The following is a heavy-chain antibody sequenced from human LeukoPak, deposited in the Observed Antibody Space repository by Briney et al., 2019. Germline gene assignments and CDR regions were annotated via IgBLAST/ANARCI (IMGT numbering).Heavy chain of an antibody. CDR1: GFTVSSNY. Sequence: GGSLRLSCAASGFTVSSNYMSWVRQAPGKGLEWVSVIYSGGSTYYADSVKGRFTISRDNSKNTLYLQMNSLRAEDTAVYYCARDPTKHSSSSPGDYWGQGTLVTVSP. CDR3: ARDPTKHSSSSPGDY. CDR2: IYSGGST. J-gene: IGHJ4*02. D-gene: IGHD6-6*01. V-gene: IGHV3-66*02.